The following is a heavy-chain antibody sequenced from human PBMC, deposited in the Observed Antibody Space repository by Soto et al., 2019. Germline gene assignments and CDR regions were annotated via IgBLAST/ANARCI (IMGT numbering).Heavy chain of an antibody. D-gene: IGHD3-3*01. CDR1: GGSMSSYY. J-gene: IGHJ5*02. CDR3: AKVNDFWTGYYSTNWFDP. V-gene: IGHV4-59*01. Sequence: SETLALTCTVSGGSMSSYYGSWIRQPPGKGLEWIGYIYYSGSTNYNPSLKSRVTISVDTSKNQFSLKLSSVTAADTAVYYCAKVNDFWTGYYSTNWFDPWGQGTLVTVSS. CDR2: IYYSGST.